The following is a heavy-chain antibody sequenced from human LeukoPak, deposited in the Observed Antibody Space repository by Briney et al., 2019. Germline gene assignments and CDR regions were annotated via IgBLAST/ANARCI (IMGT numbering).Heavy chain of an antibody. CDR2: IYHTGNT. D-gene: IGHD1-26*01. V-gene: IGHV4-30-2*01. Sequence: SETLSLTCAFSGGSISSGGYSCSWIRQPPGKGLEWIGYIYHTGNTYYNPSLKSRVTISVDRSKNQFSLKLISVTAADTAVYYCARGGELNWFDPCGQGTLVTVSS. CDR1: GGSISSGGYS. CDR3: ARGGELNWFDP. J-gene: IGHJ5*02.